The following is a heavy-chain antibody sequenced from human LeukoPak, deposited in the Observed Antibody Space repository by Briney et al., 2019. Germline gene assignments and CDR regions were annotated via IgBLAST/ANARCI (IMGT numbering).Heavy chain of an antibody. CDR1: GYSFTRYW. J-gene: IGHJ5*02. D-gene: IGHD6-19*01. V-gene: IGHV5-51*01. Sequence: GESLKISCKGSGYSFTRYWIGWVRQMPGKGLEWMGIIYPGDSDTRYSPSFQGQVTIPADKSISTAYLQWSSLKASDTAMYYCAKGGVTVADWFDPWGQGTLVTVSS. CDR3: AKGGVTVADWFDP. CDR2: IYPGDSDT.